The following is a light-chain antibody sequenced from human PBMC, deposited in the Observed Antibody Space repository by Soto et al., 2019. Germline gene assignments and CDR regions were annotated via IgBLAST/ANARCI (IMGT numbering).Light chain of an antibody. Sequence: EMVLTQSPGTLSLSPGERATLSCSASQSVSSSYLAWYKQKPGQAPRLLIYGASSRATGIPDRFSGSGSGTDFTLTISRLETEDFAVFYCQQYGTSEIIFGQGTRLEIK. CDR2: GAS. J-gene: IGKJ5*01. V-gene: IGKV3-20*01. CDR1: QSVSSSY. CDR3: QQYGTSEII.